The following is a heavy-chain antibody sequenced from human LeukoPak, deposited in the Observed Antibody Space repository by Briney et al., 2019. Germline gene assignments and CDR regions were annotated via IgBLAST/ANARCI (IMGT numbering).Heavy chain of an antibody. CDR2: ISSSSSYI. CDR1: GFTFSSYW. D-gene: IGHD6-13*01. CDR3: ARDRESSSWFDY. Sequence: PGGSLRLSCAVSGFTFSSYWMNWVRQAPGKGLEWVSSISSSSSYIYYADSVKGRFTISRDNAKNSLYLQMKSLRAEDTAVYYCARDRESSSWFDYWGQGTLVTVSS. J-gene: IGHJ4*02. V-gene: IGHV3-21*01.